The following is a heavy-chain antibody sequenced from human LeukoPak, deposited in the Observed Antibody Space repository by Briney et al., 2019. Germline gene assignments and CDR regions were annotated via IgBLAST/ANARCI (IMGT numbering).Heavy chain of an antibody. CDR2: ISGDGITT. V-gene: IGHV3-23*01. D-gene: IGHD1-26*01. CDR3: AKDRSGIVGASDY. CDR1: GVTFCSYV. J-gene: IGHJ4*02. Sequence: TGGSLRLSCAASGVTFCSYVMSWVRQAPGKGLEWVSDISGDGITTHYAGSLKGRFTISRDNSKKMLYLQMNSLRAEDTAVYYCAKDRSGIVGASDYWGQGTLVTVSS.